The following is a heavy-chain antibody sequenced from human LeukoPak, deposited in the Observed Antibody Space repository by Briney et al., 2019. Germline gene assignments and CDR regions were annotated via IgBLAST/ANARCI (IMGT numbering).Heavy chain of an antibody. J-gene: IGHJ4*02. CDR1: GYSISSGYY. CDR3: ARGVAPADY. CDR2: IYHSGST. Sequence: SETLSLTCAVSGYSISSGYYWGWIRQPPGKGLEWIGSIYHSGSTYYNPSLKSRVTISVDTSKTQFSLKLSSVPAADTAVYYCARGVAPADYWGQGTLVTVSS. V-gene: IGHV4-38-2*01. D-gene: IGHD2-2*01.